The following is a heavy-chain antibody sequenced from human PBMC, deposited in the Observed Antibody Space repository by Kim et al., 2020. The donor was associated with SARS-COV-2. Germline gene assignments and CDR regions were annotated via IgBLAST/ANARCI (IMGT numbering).Heavy chain of an antibody. Sequence: ASVKVSCKASGYTFNSRYITWVRQAPGQGLEWMGWISAYSGKTNYAQNFQGRVTMTTDTSTTTAYMELTSLRSDDTAVYYCARGGLRDLLSDDWGQGTLVIVSS. CDR3: ARGGLRDLLSDD. D-gene: IGHD1-26*01. J-gene: IGHJ4*02. V-gene: IGHV1-18*01. CDR2: ISAYSGKT. CDR1: GYTFNSRY.